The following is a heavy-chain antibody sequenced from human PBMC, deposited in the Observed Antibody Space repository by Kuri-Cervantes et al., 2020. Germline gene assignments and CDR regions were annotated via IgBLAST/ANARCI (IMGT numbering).Heavy chain of an antibody. CDR3: ARTEGREGNDFWSGYYYYYYYYGMDV. V-gene: IGHV4-61*08. J-gene: IGHJ6*02. Sequence: GSLRLSCTVSGGSISSGGYYWSWIRQHPGKGLEWIGYIYYSGSTNYNPSLKSRVTISVDTSKNQFSLKLSSVTAADTAVYYCARTEGREGNDFWSGYYYYYYYYGMDVWGQGTTVTVSS. CDR2: IYYSGST. CDR1: GGSISSGGYY. D-gene: IGHD3-3*01.